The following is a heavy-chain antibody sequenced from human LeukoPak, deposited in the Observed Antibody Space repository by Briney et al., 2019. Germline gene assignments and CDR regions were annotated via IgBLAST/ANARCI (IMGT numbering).Heavy chain of an antibody. CDR1: GGSFSGYY. CDR3: ARGGSVVILPAARFDP. D-gene: IGHD2-2*01. V-gene: IGHV4-34*01. Sequence: SETLSLTCAVYGGSFSGYYWSWIRQPPGKGLEWIGEINHSGRTNYSPSLKSRVTISVDPSKNQFSLKLSSVTAADTAVYYCARGGSVVILPAARFDPWGQGTLVTVSS. J-gene: IGHJ5*02. CDR2: INHSGRT.